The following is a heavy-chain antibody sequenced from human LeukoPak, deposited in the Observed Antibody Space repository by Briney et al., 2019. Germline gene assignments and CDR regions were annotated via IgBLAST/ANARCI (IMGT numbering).Heavy chain of an antibody. J-gene: IGHJ4*02. V-gene: IGHV1-18*01. CDR3: ARDSPIRVDY. CDR1: GYTFTNYG. Sequence: ASVKVSCKASGYTFTNYGITWVRQAPGQGLEWMGWISGHNGNTQYAQRLRDRVTLTADTSTNTAYLELRSLTSDDTAMYYCARDSPIRVDYWGQGTLVTVSS. CDR2: ISGHNGNT. D-gene: IGHD2-21*01.